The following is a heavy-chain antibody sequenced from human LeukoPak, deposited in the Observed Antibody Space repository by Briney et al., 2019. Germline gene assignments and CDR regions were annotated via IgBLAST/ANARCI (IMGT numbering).Heavy chain of an antibody. J-gene: IGHJ4*02. CDR1: GFAVSGNY. V-gene: IGHV3-53*01. Sequence: GGSLRLSCAVSGFAVSGNYMSWVRQAPGRGLEWVSILYSGGATAYTDSARGRFSISRDSSKNAVFLQMNSLRAEDTVVYYCASGAPGVRKFCSDPFHNWGQGTLVTVSS. D-gene: IGHD1-26*01. CDR3: ASGAPGVRKFCSDPFHN. CDR2: LYSGGAT.